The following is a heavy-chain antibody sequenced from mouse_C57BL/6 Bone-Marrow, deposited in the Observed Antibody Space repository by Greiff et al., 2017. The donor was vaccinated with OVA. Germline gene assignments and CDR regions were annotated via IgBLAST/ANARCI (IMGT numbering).Heavy chain of an antibody. J-gene: IGHJ2*01. CDR3: ARTVVPAY. V-gene: IGHV1-59*01. Sequence: QVQLQQPGAELVRPGTSVKLSCKASGYTFTSYWMHWVKQRPGQGLEWIGVIDTSDSYTNYTQKFKSKATLTVDTSSSTAYMQLSSLTSEDSAVYYCARTVVPAYWGQGTTLTVSS. D-gene: IGHD1-1*01. CDR1: GYTFTSYW. CDR2: IDTSDSYT.